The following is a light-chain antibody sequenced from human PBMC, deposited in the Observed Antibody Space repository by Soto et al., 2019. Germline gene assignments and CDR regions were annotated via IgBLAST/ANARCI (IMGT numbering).Light chain of an antibody. V-gene: IGKV1-5*01. CDR2: DAS. Sequence: DIQMTQSPSSLSASVGDRVTITCRASQSISSWLAWYQQKPGKAPKLLIYDASSLGSGVPSRFSGSGSGTEFTLTISSLQPDDFATYYCQQYTRTFGQGTKVDIK. J-gene: IGKJ1*01. CDR3: QQYTRT. CDR1: QSISSW.